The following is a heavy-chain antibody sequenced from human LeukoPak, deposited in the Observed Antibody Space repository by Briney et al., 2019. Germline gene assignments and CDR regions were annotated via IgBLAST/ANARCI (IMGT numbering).Heavy chain of an antibody. CDR1: GFTFSSYG. V-gene: IGHV3-30*18. CDR2: ISYDGSNK. J-gene: IGHJ4*02. CDR3: AKDYGNAPSLSTYYYDSSGYWDDY. D-gene: IGHD3-22*01. Sequence: PGGSLRLSCAASGFTFSSYGMHGVRQAPGKGLEWVAVISYDGSNKYYADSVKGRFTISRDNSKNTLYLQMNSLRAEDTAVYYCAKDYGNAPSLSTYYYDSSGYWDDYWGQGTLVTVSS.